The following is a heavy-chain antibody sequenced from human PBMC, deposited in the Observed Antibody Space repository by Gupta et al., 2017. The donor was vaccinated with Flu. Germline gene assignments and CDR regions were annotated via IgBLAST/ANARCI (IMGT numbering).Heavy chain of an antibody. CDR1: GFTFSRDR. Sequence: GQLVESGGGLVQTGGSLRLSCEGSGFTFSRDRMHWVRQAPGKGLVWVASVAADGSDRSYADAVKGRFTISRDNAKNIGHLQMNSLRVEGTALYYCAGDGNGLSPWVQGARVTGS. D-gene: IGHD1-1*01. V-gene: IGHV3-74*01. CDR2: VAADGSDR. J-gene: IGHJ5*02. CDR3: AGDGNGLSP.